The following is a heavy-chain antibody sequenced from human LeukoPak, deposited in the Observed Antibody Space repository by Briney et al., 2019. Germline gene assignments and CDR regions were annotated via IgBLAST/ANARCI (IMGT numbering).Heavy chain of an antibody. D-gene: IGHD6-13*01. CDR3: AKDRYSGLNTIDY. CDR2: ITTSSTYI. CDR1: GFTFSSYS. Sequence: GGSLRLSCAASGFTFSSYSMTWVRQAPGKGLEWVSSITTSSTYIYYADSVKGRFTISRDNAKNSLYLRMNSLRAEDTAVYYCAKDRYSGLNTIDYWGQGTLVTVSS. J-gene: IGHJ4*02. V-gene: IGHV3-21*01.